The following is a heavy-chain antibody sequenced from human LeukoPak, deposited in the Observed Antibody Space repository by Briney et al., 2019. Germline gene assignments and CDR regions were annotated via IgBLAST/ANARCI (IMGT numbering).Heavy chain of an antibody. CDR1: GFTFSNFE. Sequence: GGSLRLSCAASGFTFSNFEFNWVRQAPGKGLEWVANIKQDGSERNYVDSVKGRFTISRDNAKNSLYLQMNTLRDEDTAVYYCATGAGCGYWGQGTLVTVSS. D-gene: IGHD6-19*01. CDR3: ATGAGCGY. CDR2: IKQDGSER. J-gene: IGHJ4*02. V-gene: IGHV3-7*03.